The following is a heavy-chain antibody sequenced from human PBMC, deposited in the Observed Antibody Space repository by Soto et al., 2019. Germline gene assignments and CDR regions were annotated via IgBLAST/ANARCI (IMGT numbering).Heavy chain of an antibody. CDR2: VYYRGNA. CDR1: DDSINIYKYY. Sequence: PSQTQSLTCALSDDSINIYKYYLCWIRQPPGKGLEWIGSVYYRGNAYYNPSLQTRVTISLDKSKSQFSLKLNSVTAADSAVYFCARLEGLATISYYFDFWGPGALVTVSS. D-gene: IGHD3-9*01. CDR3: ARLEGLATISYYFDF. V-gene: IGHV4-39*01. J-gene: IGHJ4*02.